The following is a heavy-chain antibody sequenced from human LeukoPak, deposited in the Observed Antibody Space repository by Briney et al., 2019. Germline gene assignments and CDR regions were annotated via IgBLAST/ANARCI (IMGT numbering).Heavy chain of an antibody. CDR2: IYTSGST. J-gene: IGHJ4*02. D-gene: IGHD4-17*01. CDR3: AREIMTTVTERSFDY. CDR1: GGSISSYY. V-gene: IGHV4-4*07. Sequence: SETLSLTCTVSGGSISSYYWSWIRQPAGKGLEWIGRIYTSGSTNYNPSLKSRVTMSVDTSKNQFSLKLSSVTAADTAVYYCAREIMTTVTERSFDYWGQGTLVTVS.